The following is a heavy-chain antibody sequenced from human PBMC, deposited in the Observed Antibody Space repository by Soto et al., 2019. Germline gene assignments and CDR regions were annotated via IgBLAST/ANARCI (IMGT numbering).Heavy chain of an antibody. J-gene: IGHJ4*02. V-gene: IGHV3-13*01. CDR1: GFTFSSYG. Sequence: EVQLVESGGDLVQPGGSLRLSCAASGFTFSSYGFHWVRRATGKGLEWVSAIGTAGDTYYAGSVKGRFTISRENAKNSLYLQMNSLRAGDTAVYYCTRGAAGFDYWGQGTLVTVSS. D-gene: IGHD6-13*01. CDR3: TRGAAGFDY. CDR2: IGTAGDT.